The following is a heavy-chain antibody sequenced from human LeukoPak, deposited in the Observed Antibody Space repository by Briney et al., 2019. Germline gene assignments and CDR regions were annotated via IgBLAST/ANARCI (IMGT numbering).Heavy chain of an antibody. CDR1: GFTFSSYW. CDR2: IKQDGSEK. J-gene: IGHJ4*02. D-gene: IGHD3-22*01. V-gene: IGHV3-7*01. CDR3: ASASSGYYYGYYFDY. Sequence: PGGSLRLSCAAPGFTFSSYWMSWVRQTPGKGLEWVANIKQDGSEKYYVDSVRGRFTISRDNAKNSLYLQMNSLRAEDTAVYYCASASSGYYYGYYFDYWGQGTLVTVSS.